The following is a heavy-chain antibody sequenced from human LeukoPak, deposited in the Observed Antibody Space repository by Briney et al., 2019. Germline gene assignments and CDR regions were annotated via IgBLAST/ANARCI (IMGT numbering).Heavy chain of an antibody. V-gene: IGHV5-51*01. CDR1: GYSFTSYW. Sequence: GESLKISCKGFGYSFTSYWIGWVRPMPGKGLEWMGIIYPGDSDTRYSPSFQGQVTISADKSISTAYLQWSSLKASDTAMYYCARRGYCSGGSCYSHAFDIWGQGTMVTVSS. J-gene: IGHJ3*02. CDR2: IYPGDSDT. CDR3: ARRGYCSGGSCYSHAFDI. D-gene: IGHD2-15*01.